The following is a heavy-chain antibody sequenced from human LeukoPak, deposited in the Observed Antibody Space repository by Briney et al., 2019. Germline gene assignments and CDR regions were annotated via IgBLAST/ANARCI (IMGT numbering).Heavy chain of an antibody. D-gene: IGHD3-9*01. J-gene: IGHJ4*02. Sequence: ASVKVSCKASGYSFTGYYMYWVRQAPGQGLEWMGWINPNSGGTNYAQKFQGRVTVTRDTSITTVYMEVSRLRSDDTAVYYCARDGQYYDVLANYYTDWGQGTLVTVSS. V-gene: IGHV1-2*02. CDR2: INPNSGGT. CDR3: ARDGQYYDVLANYYTD. CDR1: GYSFTGYY.